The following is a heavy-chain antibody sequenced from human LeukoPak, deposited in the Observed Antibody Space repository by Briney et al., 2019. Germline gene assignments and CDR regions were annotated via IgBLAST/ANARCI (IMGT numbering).Heavy chain of an antibody. CDR1: GGSISGSSAY. CDR2: IYYSKNT. CDR3: VSPRGFSYGYFDY. V-gene: IGHV4-39*01. Sequence: SETLSLTCTVSGGSISGSSAYWGWIRQPPGKGLEWIGSIYYSKNTYYNPSLKSRVTISADTSKNQFSLTLGSVSASDTAVYYCVSPRGFSYGYFDYWGQGTLVTVSS. J-gene: IGHJ4*02. D-gene: IGHD5-18*01.